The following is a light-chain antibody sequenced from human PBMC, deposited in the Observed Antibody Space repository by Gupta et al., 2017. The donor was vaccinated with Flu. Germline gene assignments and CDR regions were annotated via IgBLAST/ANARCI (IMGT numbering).Light chain of an antibody. V-gene: IGKV3-20*01. CDR1: RPVSSNY. Sequence: ERATLSCRASRPVSSNYVAWYQQKPGQAPRLLVYSPSTKASGVPDRTSGSGSGTDFTLTISRLEPEDFAVYYCQQYGSSPFTFGPGT. CDR2: SPS. CDR3: QQYGSSPFT. J-gene: IGKJ3*01.